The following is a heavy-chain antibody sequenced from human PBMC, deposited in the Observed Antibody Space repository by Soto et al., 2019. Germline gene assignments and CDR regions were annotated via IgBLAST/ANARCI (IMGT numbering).Heavy chain of an antibody. CDR3: ARMPRSSWYNFDY. CDR2: IYYSGST. CDR1: GGSISSYY. J-gene: IGHJ4*02. Sequence: SETLSLTCTVSGGSISSYYWSWIRQPPGKGLEWIGYIYYSGSTNYNPSLKSRVTISVDTSKNQFSLKLSSVTAADTAAYYCARMPRSSWYNFDYWGQGTLVTVSS. V-gene: IGHV4-59*08. D-gene: IGHD6-13*01.